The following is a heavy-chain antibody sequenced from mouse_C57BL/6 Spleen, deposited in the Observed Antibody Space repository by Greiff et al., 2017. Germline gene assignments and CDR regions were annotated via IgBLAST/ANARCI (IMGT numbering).Heavy chain of an antibody. CDR3: ARFEGYDGYQFAY. CDR1: GYTFTSYW. V-gene: IGHV1-52*01. Sequence: QVQLQQPGAELVRPGSSVKLSCKASGYTFTSYWMHWVKQRPIQGLEWIGNIDPSDSETHSNQKFKDKATLTVDKSSSTASMQLSSLTSEDSAVYYCARFEGYDGYQFAYGGQGTLVTVSA. J-gene: IGHJ3*01. D-gene: IGHD2-3*01. CDR2: IDPSDSET.